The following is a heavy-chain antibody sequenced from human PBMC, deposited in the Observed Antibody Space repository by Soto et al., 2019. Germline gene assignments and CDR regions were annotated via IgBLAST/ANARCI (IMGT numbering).Heavy chain of an antibody. CDR2: INYSGST. Sequence: QLQLQELGPGLVKPSETLSLTCTVSGGSISSSSYYWGWIRQAPGKGLEWIGSINYSGSTYYNPYLKSRVTISVDTSNNRFARRLSSVTTEDTAVYYCARQGATSYFYYCGQGTLVTVSS. J-gene: IGHJ4*02. V-gene: IGHV4-39*01. CDR1: GGSISSSSYY. D-gene: IGHD5-12*01. CDR3: ARQGATSYFYY.